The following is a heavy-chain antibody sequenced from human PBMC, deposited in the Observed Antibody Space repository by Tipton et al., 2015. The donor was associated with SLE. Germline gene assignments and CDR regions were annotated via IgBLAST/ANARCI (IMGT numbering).Heavy chain of an antibody. V-gene: IGHV3-48*03. Sequence: LRLSCAASGFTVSSTEMNWVRQAPGKGLEWVSGITRDSTLYYADSVKGRFTISRDNAKNTLYLQMNSLRAEDTAVYYCTRDLGGARGYWAQGTLVTVSS. CDR3: TRDLGGARGY. CDR2: ITRDSTL. D-gene: IGHD2-21*01. CDR1: GFTVSSTE. J-gene: IGHJ4*02.